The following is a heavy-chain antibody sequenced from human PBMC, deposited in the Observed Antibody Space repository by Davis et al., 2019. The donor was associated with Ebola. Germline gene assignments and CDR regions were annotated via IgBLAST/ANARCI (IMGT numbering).Heavy chain of an antibody. CDR2: IRSKANSYAK. CDR3: TGTVTTIDY. D-gene: IGHD4-17*01. J-gene: IGHJ4*02. Sequence: GGSLRLSCAASGFTFSGSAMHWVRQAPGKGLEWVGRIRSKANSYAKAYAASVKGRFTISRDDSKNTAYLQMNSLKTEDTAVYYGTGTVTTIDYWGQGTLVTVSS. V-gene: IGHV3-73*01. CDR1: GFTFSGSA.